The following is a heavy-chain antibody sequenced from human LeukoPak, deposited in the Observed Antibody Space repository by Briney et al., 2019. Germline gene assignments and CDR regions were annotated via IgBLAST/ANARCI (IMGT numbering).Heavy chain of an antibody. CDR2: ISNDGSHR. J-gene: IGHJ4*02. CDR3: ARDRIRAVAGSGYFDY. CDR1: GFIFSTYI. Sequence: PGGSLRLSCAASGFIFSTYIVHWVGQGPGKGLEWVAVISNDGSHRYYADCVKGRFTISRDNSKNTLYLQMNSLRAEDTAVYYCARDRIRAVAGSGYFDYWGQGTLVTVSS. V-gene: IGHV3-30*04. D-gene: IGHD6-19*01.